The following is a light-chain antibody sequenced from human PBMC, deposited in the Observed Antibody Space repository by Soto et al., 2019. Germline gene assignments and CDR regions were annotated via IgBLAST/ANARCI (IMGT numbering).Light chain of an antibody. CDR2: AAS. J-gene: IGKJ1*01. CDR1: ESVASNY. Sequence: EIVLTQSPGTLSLSAGEGATLSCRSSESVASNYLAWYQQRPGQAPRLLIYAASSRATGIPDRISGSGSGTDFTLTINRLEPEDFAVYYCQQSGSSPWTFGQGTKVDIK. V-gene: IGKV3-20*01. CDR3: QQSGSSPWT.